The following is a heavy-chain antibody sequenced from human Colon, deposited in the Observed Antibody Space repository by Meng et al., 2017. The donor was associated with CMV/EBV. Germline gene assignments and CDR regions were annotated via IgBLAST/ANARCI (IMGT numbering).Heavy chain of an antibody. V-gene: IGHV3-73*01. J-gene: IGHJ3*02. CDR3: TRHCSSTSCYPGDAFDI. Sequence: GESLKISCATSGFTFSGSAIHWVRQASGKGLERVGRIRDKTNNYATAYAASVEGRFFISRDDSKTTAYLQMSSLKTEDTAVYYCTRHCSSTSCYPGDAFDIWGQGTMVTVSS. CDR1: GFTFSGSA. CDR2: IRDKTNNYAT. D-gene: IGHD2-2*01.